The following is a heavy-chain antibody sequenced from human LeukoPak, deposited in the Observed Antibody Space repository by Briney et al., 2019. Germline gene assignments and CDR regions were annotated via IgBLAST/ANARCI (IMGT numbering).Heavy chain of an antibody. Sequence: GGSLRLSCAASGFTLSSYWVHWVRQPPGKGLMWLSRTNEDGSYADYADSVKGRFTISRDNAKNTVYLQMNSLRAEDTAVYFCAKDFAYDSSGPTTFDYWGQGTLVTVSS. CDR1: GFTLSSYW. D-gene: IGHD3-22*01. CDR3: AKDFAYDSSGPTTFDY. V-gene: IGHV3-74*01. CDR2: TNEDGSYA. J-gene: IGHJ4*02.